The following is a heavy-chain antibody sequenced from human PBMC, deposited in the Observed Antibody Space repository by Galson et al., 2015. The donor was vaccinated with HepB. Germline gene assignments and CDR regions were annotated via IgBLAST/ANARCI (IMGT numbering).Heavy chain of an antibody. CDR2: ISGSGGST. Sequence: SLRLSCAASGFTFSSYAMSWVRQAPGKGLEWVSAISGSGGSTYYVDSVKGQFTISRDNSKNTLYLQMNSLRAEDTAVYYCAKDHATMIVVPPTFSFWGQGTLVTVSS. V-gene: IGHV3-23*01. D-gene: IGHD3-22*01. J-gene: IGHJ4*02. CDR3: AKDHATMIVVPPTFSF. CDR1: GFTFSSYA.